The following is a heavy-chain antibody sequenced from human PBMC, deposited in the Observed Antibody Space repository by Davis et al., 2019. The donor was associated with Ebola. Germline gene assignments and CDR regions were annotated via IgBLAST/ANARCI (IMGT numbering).Heavy chain of an antibody. CDR2: IDPNSGDP. CDR3: VRTSRDGNNPFIDY. J-gene: IGHJ4*02. V-gene: IGHV1-2*02. Sequence: ASVKVSCKTSGYTFTGHYVHWMRQAPGQGLEWMGWIDPNSGDPNFEQKFQGRVTMTRDTSISTAYMELSRLTSDDTAVYYCVRTSRDGNNPFIDYWGQGTLVTVSS. D-gene: IGHD5-24*01. CDR1: GYTFTGHY.